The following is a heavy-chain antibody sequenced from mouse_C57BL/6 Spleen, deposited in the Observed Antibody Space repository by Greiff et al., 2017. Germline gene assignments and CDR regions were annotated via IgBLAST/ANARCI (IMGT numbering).Heavy chain of an antibody. D-gene: IGHD4-1*01. Sequence: VQLQQPGAELVMPGASVKLSCKASGYTFTSYWMHWVKQRPGQGLEWIGEIGPSDSYTNYNQKFKGKSTLTVDKSSSTAYMQLSSLTSEDSAVYYCARATGAMDYWGQGTSVTVSS. CDR2: IGPSDSYT. V-gene: IGHV1-69*01. J-gene: IGHJ4*01. CDR1: GYTFTSYW. CDR3: ARATGAMDY.